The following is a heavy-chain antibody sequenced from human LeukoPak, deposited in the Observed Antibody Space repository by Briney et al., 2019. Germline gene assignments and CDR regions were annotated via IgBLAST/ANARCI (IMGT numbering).Heavy chain of an antibody. CDR1: GFTFSSYN. Sequence: GGSLRLSCAASGFTFSSYNMNWVRQAPGKGLEWVSSISSSSRYIYYADSVKGRFTISRDNAKNSLYLQMNSLRAEDTAMYYCARDGQLVGLYLDWGQGTLVTVSS. CDR3: ARDGQLVGLYLD. CDR2: ISSSSRYI. V-gene: IGHV3-21*01. D-gene: IGHD6-6*01. J-gene: IGHJ4*02.